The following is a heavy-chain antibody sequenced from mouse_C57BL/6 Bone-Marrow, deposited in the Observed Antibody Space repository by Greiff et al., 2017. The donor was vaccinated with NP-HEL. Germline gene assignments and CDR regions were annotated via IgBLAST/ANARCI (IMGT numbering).Heavy chain of an antibody. Sequence: VQLQQPGAELVKPGASVKLSCKASGYTFTSYWMHWVKQRPGQGLEWIGMIHPSSGSTNYNEKFKSKATLTVDKSSSTAYMQLSSLTSEDSAVYYCARYRDYPFDYWGQGTTLTVSS. CDR1: GYTFTSYW. J-gene: IGHJ2*01. D-gene: IGHD2-4*01. CDR2: IHPSSGST. V-gene: IGHV1-64*01. CDR3: ARYRDYPFDY.